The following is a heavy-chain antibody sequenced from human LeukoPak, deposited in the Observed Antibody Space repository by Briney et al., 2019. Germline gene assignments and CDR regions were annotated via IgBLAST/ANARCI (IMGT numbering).Heavy chain of an antibody. Sequence: GGSLRLSCAASGFTFSSYTMHWIRQAPGKGLEWVSSISGSNSYIFYADSVKGRFTVSRDNAKDSLYLQMNSLRAEDTAVYYCAKDLAVAGVVYYYYGMDVWGQGTTVTVSS. D-gene: IGHD6-19*01. CDR3: AKDLAVAGVVYYYYGMDV. V-gene: IGHV3-21*01. J-gene: IGHJ6*02. CDR1: GFTFSSYT. CDR2: ISGSNSYI.